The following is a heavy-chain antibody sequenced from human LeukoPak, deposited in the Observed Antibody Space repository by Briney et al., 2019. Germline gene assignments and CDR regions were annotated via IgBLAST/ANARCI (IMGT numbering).Heavy chain of an antibody. D-gene: IGHD3-10*01. J-gene: IGHJ4*02. CDR1: GFTFSSYA. Sequence: PGGSLRLSCAASGFTFSSYAMSWVRQAPGKGLEWVSAISGSGGSTYYADSVKGRFTISRDNSKNTLYLQVNSLRAEDTAVYYCAKDLRSGSYIPSDYWGQGTLVTVSS. CDR2: ISGSGGST. CDR3: AKDLRSGSYIPSDY. V-gene: IGHV3-23*01.